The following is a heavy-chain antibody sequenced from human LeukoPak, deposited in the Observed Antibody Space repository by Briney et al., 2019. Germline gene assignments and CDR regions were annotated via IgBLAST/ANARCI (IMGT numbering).Heavy chain of an antibody. CDR2: ISSSSSYI. J-gene: IGHJ5*02. Sequence: PGGSLRLSCAASGFTFSSYSMNWVRQAPRKGLEWVSSISSSSSYIYYADSVKGRFTISRDNAKNSLYLQMNSLRAEDTAVYYCARGGYCSGGSCPPGYWFDPWGQGTLVTVSS. CDR3: ARGGYCSGGSCPPGYWFDP. CDR1: GFTFSSYS. V-gene: IGHV3-21*01. D-gene: IGHD2-15*01.